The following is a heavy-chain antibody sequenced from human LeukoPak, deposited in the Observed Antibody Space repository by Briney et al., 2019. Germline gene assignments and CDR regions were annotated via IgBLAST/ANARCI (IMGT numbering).Heavy chain of an antibody. D-gene: IGHD3-9*01. CDR3: ARVPFRYFDWLLYPTLFDY. CDR1: GGSISSGDYY. V-gene: IGHV4-30-4*08. CDR2: IYYSGST. J-gene: IGHJ4*02. Sequence: PSETLSLTCTVSGGSISSGDYYWSWIRQPPGKGLEWIGYIYYSGSTYYNPSLKSRVTISVDTSKNQFSLKLSSVTAADTAVYYCARVPFRYFDWLLYPTLFDYWGQGTLVTVSS.